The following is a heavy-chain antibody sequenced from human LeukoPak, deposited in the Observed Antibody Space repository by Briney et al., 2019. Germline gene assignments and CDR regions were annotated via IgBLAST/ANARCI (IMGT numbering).Heavy chain of an antibody. Sequence: SVKVSCKASGGTFSSYTISLVRQAPGQGLEWMGRIIPTLGIANYAQKFQGRVTITADKSTSTAYMELSSLRSEDTAVYYCAREDFGVVIHNWFDPWGQGTLVTVSS. CDR1: GGTFSSYT. D-gene: IGHD3-3*01. V-gene: IGHV1-69*04. CDR2: IIPTLGIA. J-gene: IGHJ5*02. CDR3: AREDFGVVIHNWFDP.